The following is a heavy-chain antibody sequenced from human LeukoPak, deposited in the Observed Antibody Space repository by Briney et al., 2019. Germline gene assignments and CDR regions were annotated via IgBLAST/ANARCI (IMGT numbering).Heavy chain of an antibody. J-gene: IGHJ4*02. Sequence: SETLSLTCAVYGGSFSGYYWSWIRQPPGKGLEWIGSIYYSGSTYYNPSLKSRVTISVDTSKNQFSLKLSSVTAADTAVYYCARIVSSWYDRCDYWGQGTLVTVSS. CDR1: GGSFSGYY. CDR3: ARIVSSWYDRCDY. D-gene: IGHD6-13*01. V-gene: IGHV4-34*01. CDR2: IYYSGST.